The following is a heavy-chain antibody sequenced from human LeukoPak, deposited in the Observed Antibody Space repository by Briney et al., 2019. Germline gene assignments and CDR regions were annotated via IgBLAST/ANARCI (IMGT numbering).Heavy chain of an antibody. V-gene: IGHV5-51*01. CDR1: GYSFTNFW. Sequence: KPGESLKISCKASGYSFTNFWIGWVRQMPGKGLEWMGIIYPGDSDTRYSPSFQGQVTISADKSITTAYLQWSSLKASDTAMYYCATFIEAPRTGFDFWGQGTLVTVSS. CDR3: ATFIEAPRTGFDF. J-gene: IGHJ4*02. D-gene: IGHD3-10*01. CDR2: IYPGDSDT.